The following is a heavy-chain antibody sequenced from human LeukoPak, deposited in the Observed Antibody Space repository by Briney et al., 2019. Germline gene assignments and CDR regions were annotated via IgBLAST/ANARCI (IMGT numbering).Heavy chain of an antibody. CDR3: AGDYVFGVGAFDI. D-gene: IGHD3-10*01. CDR2: IYYSGST. J-gene: IGHJ3*02. V-gene: IGHV4-31*03. Sequence: PSQTLSLTCTVSGGSISSGGYYWSWIRQHPGKGLEWIGYIYYSGSTYYNPSLKSRVTISVDASKNQFSLKLSSVTAADTAVYYCAGDYVFGVGAFDIWGQGTMVTVSS. CDR1: GGSISSGGYY.